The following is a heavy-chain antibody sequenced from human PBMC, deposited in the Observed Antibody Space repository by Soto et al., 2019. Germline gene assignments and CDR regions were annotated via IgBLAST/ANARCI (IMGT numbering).Heavy chain of an antibody. CDR2: IYYSGST. Sequence: SETLSLTCTVSGGSISSYYWSWIRQPPGKGLEWIGYIYYSGSTNYNPSLKSRVTISVDTSKNQFSLKLSSVTAADMAVYYCASTSGYDPLIDGVYAFDIWGQGTMVTVSS. CDR1: GGSISSYY. J-gene: IGHJ3*02. CDR3: ASTSGYDPLIDGVYAFDI. V-gene: IGHV4-59*08. D-gene: IGHD5-12*01.